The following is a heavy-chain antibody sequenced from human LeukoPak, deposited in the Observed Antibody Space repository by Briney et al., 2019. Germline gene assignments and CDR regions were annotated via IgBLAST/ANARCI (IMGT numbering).Heavy chain of an antibody. V-gene: IGHV3-30*03. CDR3: ARATDLYYGDPEGYFDY. D-gene: IGHD4-17*01. CDR2: ISYDGSNK. Sequence: QPGRSLRLSCAASGFTFSSYGMHWVRQAPGKGLEWVAVISYDGSNKYYADSVKGRFTISRDNSKNTLYLQMNSLRAEDTAVYYCARATDLYYGDPEGYFDYWGQGTLVTVSS. CDR1: GFTFSSYG. J-gene: IGHJ4*02.